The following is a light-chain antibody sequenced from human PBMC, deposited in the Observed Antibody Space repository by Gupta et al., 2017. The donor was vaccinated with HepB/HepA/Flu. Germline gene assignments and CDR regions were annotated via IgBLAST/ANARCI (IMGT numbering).Light chain of an antibody. CDR2: DVS. Sequence: QSALTQPAHVSGPPGHSITLSRTRTSSDVGVYNYVLWYQQHTDNSPKLRIYDVSNRPSGVSNRFSGSKTGNTAALTTSGLQAAMEADYFCSPYTSSSTVVFGGGTKLTVL. CDR3: SPYTSSSTVV. CDR1: SSDVGVYNY. V-gene: IGLV2-14*01. J-gene: IGLJ2*01.